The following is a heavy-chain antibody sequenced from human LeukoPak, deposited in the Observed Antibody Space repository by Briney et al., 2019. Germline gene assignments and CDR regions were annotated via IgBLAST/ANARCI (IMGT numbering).Heavy chain of an antibody. Sequence: GASVKVSCKTSGYIFTGYYLHWLRQAPGQGLEWLGCIHPNGYSEPAPIFRGRVTMTRDTSLSTAYMDLSTLKSDDTAAYYCAIECCFDGNIYSKGFEYWGLGTVVTVSS. V-gene: IGHV1-2*02. CDR3: AIECCFDGNIYSKGFEY. D-gene: IGHD3-10*01. CDR1: GYIFTGYY. J-gene: IGHJ4*02. CDR2: IHPNGYS.